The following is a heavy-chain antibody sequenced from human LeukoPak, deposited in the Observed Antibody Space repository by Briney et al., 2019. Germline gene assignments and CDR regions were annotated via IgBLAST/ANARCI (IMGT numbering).Heavy chain of an antibody. D-gene: IGHD2-21*02. CDR3: ARDLASCAGDCYSDGFDY. CDR2: IYHGGST. Sequence: SETLSLTCTVSGYSISSGYYWDWIRQSPGKGLEWIGSIYHGGSTYYNPSLRSRVIVSVDTSKNHFSLKMSSVTAADTAVYYCARDLASCAGDCYSDGFDYWGRGTLVTVSS. V-gene: IGHV4-38-2*02. J-gene: IGHJ4*02. CDR1: GYSISSGYY.